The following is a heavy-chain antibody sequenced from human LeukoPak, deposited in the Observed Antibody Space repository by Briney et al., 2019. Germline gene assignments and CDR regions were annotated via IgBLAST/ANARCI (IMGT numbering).Heavy chain of an antibody. J-gene: IGHJ5*02. CDR3: ARGGEAAAGRNWFDP. V-gene: IGHV1-69*13. CDR2: IIPIFGTA. CDR1: GGTFSSYA. D-gene: IGHD6-13*01. Sequence: ASVTVSCKASGGTFSSYAISWVRQAPGQGLEWMGGIIPIFGTANYAQKFQGRVTITADESTSTAYMELSSLRSEDTAVYYCARGGEAAAGRNWFDPWGQGTLVTVSS.